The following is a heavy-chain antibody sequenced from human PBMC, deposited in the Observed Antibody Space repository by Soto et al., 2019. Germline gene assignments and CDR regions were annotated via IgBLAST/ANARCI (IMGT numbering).Heavy chain of an antibody. J-gene: IGHJ6*02. D-gene: IGHD6-19*01. CDR3: ARESSGWSRVADYYYYGVDV. CDR1: GDSVSSNTAA. CDR2: TYYRSKWYY. V-gene: IGHV6-1*01. Sequence: QVQLQQSGPGLVKPSETLSLTCAISGDSVSSNTAAWIWIRQSPSRGLEWLGRTYYRSKWYYDYAVSVKSRITVNPDTTMNQVSLQVNSVTPEDTAVYYCARESSGWSRVADYYYYGVDVWGQGTAVTVSS.